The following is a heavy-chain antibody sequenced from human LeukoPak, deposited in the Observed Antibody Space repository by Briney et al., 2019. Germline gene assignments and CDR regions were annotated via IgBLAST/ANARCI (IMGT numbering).Heavy chain of an antibody. CDR3: ARDTSNWGTSDY. CDR1: GGSISSGDYY. J-gene: IGHJ4*02. CDR2: IYYSGST. D-gene: IGHD7-27*01. V-gene: IGHV4-30-4*08. Sequence: SQTLSLTCTVSGGSISSGDYYWSWIRQPPGKGLEWIGYIYYSGSTYYNPSLKSRVTISVDTSKNQFSLKLSSVTAADTAVYYCARDTSNWGTSDYWGQGTLVTVSS.